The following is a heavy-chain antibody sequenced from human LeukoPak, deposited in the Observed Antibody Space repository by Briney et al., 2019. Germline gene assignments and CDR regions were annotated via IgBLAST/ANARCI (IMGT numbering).Heavy chain of an antibody. CDR3: ARDSRSTSCYTCVDV. V-gene: IGHV1-69*13. CDR1: GGTFSSYA. CDR2: IIPIFGTA. J-gene: IGHJ6*04. Sequence: SVKVSCKASGGTFSSYAISWVRQAPGQGLEWMGGIIPIFGTANYAQRFQGRVTITADESTSTAYMELSSLRSEDTAVYYCARDSRSTSCYTCVDVWGKGTTVTVSS. D-gene: IGHD2-2*02.